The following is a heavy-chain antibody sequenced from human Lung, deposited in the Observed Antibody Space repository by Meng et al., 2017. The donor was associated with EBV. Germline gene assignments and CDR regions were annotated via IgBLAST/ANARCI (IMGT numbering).Heavy chain of an antibody. CDR3: ARGRQIGWQGGDFAY. D-gene: IGHD2-15*01. CDR1: GGSFRGYY. V-gene: IGHV4-34*02. CDR2: INHSGHT. Sequence: QARLQQGGAGLLKPSETLALSCAFSGGSFRGYYWSWIRQSPERGLEWIGEINHSGHTNYNPSLKSRVTISVDTSKNQFSLNLSSVTAADTAVYYCARGRQIGWQGGDFAYWSQGTLVTVSS. J-gene: IGHJ4*02.